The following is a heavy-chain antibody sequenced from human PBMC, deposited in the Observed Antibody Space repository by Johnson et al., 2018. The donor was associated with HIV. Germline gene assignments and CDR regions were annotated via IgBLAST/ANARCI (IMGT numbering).Heavy chain of an antibody. V-gene: IGHV3-66*01. CDR1: GFTFSSYW. Sequence: VQLVESGGGLVQPGGSLRLSCAASGFTFSSYWMSWVRQAPGKGLEWVSVIYRGGSTYYADSVKGRFTISRDNSKDTLYLQMNSLRAEDTAVYFCAKSPGKDYGGNSGGFDIWGQGTMVTVSS. J-gene: IGHJ3*02. CDR3: AKSPGKDYGGNSGGFDI. CDR2: IYRGGST. D-gene: IGHD4-23*01.